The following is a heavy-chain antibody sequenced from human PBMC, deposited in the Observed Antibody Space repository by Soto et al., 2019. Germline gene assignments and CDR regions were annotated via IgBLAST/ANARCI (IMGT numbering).Heavy chain of an antibody. D-gene: IGHD2-2*01. CDR2: ISSSSSYI. CDR3: ARGGSTLGTTNYY. J-gene: IGHJ4*02. CDR1: GFTFSSYS. V-gene: IGHV3-21*01. Sequence: EVQLVESGGGLVKPGGSLRLSCAASGFTFSSYSMNWVRQAPGKGLEWVSSISSSSSYIYYADSVKGRFTISRDNAKNSLYLQMNSLRAEDTAVYYCARGGSTLGTTNYYWGQGTLVTVSS.